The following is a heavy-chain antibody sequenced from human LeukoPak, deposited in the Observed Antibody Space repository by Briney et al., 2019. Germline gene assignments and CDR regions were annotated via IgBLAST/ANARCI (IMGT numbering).Heavy chain of an antibody. D-gene: IGHD1-26*01. CDR2: IYYSGGT. CDR1: GGSISTYY. J-gene: IGHJ4*02. CDR3: ARERDLGEDFDY. Sequence: SETLSLTCTVSGGSISTYYWSWIRQPPGKGLEWIGYIYYSGGTNYNPSLKSRVTISVDTSKNQFSLKLSSVTAADTAVYYCARERDLGEDFDYWGQGTLVTVSS. V-gene: IGHV4-59*01.